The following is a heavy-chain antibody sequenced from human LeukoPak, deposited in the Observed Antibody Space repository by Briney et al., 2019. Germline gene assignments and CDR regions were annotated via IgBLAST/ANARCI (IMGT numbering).Heavy chain of an antibody. V-gene: IGHV4-34*01. CDR1: GGSFSGYY. J-gene: IGHJ6*03. D-gene: IGHD1-14*01. Sequence: PSETLSLTCAVYGGSFSGYYWSWIRQPPGKGLEWIGEINHSGSTNYNPSLKSRVTISVDTSKNQFSRKLSSVTAADTAVYYCARTTEGYMDVWGKGTTVTISS. CDR3: ARTTEGYMDV. CDR2: INHSGST.